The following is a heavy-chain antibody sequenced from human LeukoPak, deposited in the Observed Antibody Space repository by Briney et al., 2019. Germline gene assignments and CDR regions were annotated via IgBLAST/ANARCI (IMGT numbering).Heavy chain of an antibody. Sequence: ASVKVSCKASGYTFTGYYMHWVRQAPGQGLEWMGWINPNSSGTNYAQKFQGRVTMTRDTSISTAYMELSRLRSDDTAVYYCARDSGSYYVVGFVYWGQGTLVTVSS. V-gene: IGHV1-2*02. J-gene: IGHJ4*02. D-gene: IGHD1-26*01. CDR1: GYTFTGYY. CDR3: ARDSGSYYVVGFVY. CDR2: INPNSSGT.